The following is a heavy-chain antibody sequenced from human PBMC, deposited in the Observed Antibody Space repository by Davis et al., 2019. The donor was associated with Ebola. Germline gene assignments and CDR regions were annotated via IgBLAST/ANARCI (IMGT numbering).Heavy chain of an antibody. D-gene: IGHD6-19*01. Sequence: GSLKISCAASGFTFSSYWMSWVRQAPGKGLEWVANIKQDGSEKYYVDSVKGRFTISRDNAKNSLYLQMNSLRAEDTAVYYCARDPSKSEQWLVRLYYYYYGMDVWGQGATVTVSS. V-gene: IGHV3-7*01. J-gene: IGHJ6*02. CDR1: GFTFSSYW. CDR3: ARDPSKSEQWLVRLYYYYYGMDV. CDR2: IKQDGSEK.